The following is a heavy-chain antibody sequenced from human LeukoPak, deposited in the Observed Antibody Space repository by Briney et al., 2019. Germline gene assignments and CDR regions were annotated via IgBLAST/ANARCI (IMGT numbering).Heavy chain of an antibody. CDR2: FDPEDGET. D-gene: IGHD2-15*01. CDR1: GYTPTELS. Sequence: GASVKVSCKVSGYTPTELSMHWVRQAPGKGLEWMGGFDPEDGETIYAQKFQGRVTMTEDTSTDTAYMELSSLRSEDTAVYYCATSHCSGGSCYSSCYYYMDVWGKGTTVTVSS. J-gene: IGHJ6*03. V-gene: IGHV1-24*01. CDR3: ATSHCSGGSCYSSCYYYMDV.